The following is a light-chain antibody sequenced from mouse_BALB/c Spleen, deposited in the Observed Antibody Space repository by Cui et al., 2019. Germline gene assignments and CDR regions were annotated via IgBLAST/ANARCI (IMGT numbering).Light chain of an antibody. CDR2: RTS. CDR1: SSVSSSY. J-gene: IGKJ5*01. V-gene: IGKV4-58*01. Sequence: EKVLTQSPEILAAPLGQKVTMTCSASSSVSSSYLHWYQQKSGASPKPLIHRTSNLASGVPARFSGSGSGTSYSLTISSVEAEDDATYYCQQWSGYPFTFGAGTKLELK. CDR3: QQWSGYPFT.